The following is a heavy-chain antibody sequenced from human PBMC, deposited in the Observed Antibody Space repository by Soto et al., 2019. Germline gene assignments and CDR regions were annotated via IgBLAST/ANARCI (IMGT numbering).Heavy chain of an antibody. Sequence: TLSLTCTVSGGSISSYYWSWIRQPPGKGLEWIGYIYYSGSTNYNPSLKSRVTISVDTSKNQFSLKLSSVTAADTAVYYCARESNDFWSGYKSGWFDPWGQGTLVTVSS. D-gene: IGHD3-3*01. CDR2: IYYSGST. CDR3: ARESNDFWSGYKSGWFDP. J-gene: IGHJ5*02. CDR1: GGSISSYY. V-gene: IGHV4-59*01.